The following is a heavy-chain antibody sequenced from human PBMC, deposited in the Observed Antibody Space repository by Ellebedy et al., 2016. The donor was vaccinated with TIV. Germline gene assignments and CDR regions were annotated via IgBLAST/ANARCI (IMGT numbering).Heavy chain of an antibody. CDR3: AGLGIGTNFHFTYFDP. D-gene: IGHD4/OR15-4a*01. J-gene: IGHJ5*02. Sequence: MPSETLSLTCVVYGGSSSGDYWSWIRQPPGKGLEWIGEINHSGSTNYNPALKSRVIISVETSKNQFSLKLSSVTAADTAVYYCAGLGIGTNFHFTYFDPWGQGTLVTVSS. V-gene: IGHV4-34*01. CDR2: INHSGST. CDR1: GGSSSGDY.